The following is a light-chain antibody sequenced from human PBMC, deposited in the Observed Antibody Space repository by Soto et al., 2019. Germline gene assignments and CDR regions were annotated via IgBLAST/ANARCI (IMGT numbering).Light chain of an antibody. V-gene: IGKV1-9*01. Sequence: DIQLTQSPSFLSASVGDIVTITCRASQGIRNYLAWYQQKPGIAPKLLIYDASTLQSGVPSRFSGSGSGTAFTLTISSLQPEDFATYYCQKRSGYPINFGQGTRLEIK. CDR3: QKRSGYPIN. CDR2: DAS. J-gene: IGKJ5*01. CDR1: QGIRNY.